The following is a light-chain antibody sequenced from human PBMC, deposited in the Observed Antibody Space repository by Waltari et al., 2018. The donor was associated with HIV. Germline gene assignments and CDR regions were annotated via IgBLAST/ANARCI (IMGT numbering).Light chain of an antibody. CDR2: LAA. CDR1: QSLLRSSGYNL. Sequence: DIVMTQSPLSLPVTPGEQASIYCRSRQSLLRSSGYNLWDWNQRKPGQSQQLLIYLAASRAAGVPDRFSGSVSCTDFTLNISRVEADDVGVYYGMQALQAPGTFGQGTKVEI. J-gene: IGKJ1*01. V-gene: IGKV2-28*01. CDR3: MQALQAPGT.